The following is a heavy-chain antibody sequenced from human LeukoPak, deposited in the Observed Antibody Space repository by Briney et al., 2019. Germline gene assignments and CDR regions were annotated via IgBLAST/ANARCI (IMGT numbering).Heavy chain of an antibody. V-gene: IGHV4-59*01. Sequence: SETLSLTCTVSGGSISSYYWSWIRLPPGKGLEWIGYIYYSGSTNYNPSLKSRVTISVDTSKNQFSLKLSSVTAADTAVYYCAKMGGSGSYPSGYMDVWGKGTTVTISS. CDR3: AKMGGSGSYPSGYMDV. CDR1: GGSISSYY. D-gene: IGHD3-10*01. J-gene: IGHJ6*03. CDR2: IYYSGST.